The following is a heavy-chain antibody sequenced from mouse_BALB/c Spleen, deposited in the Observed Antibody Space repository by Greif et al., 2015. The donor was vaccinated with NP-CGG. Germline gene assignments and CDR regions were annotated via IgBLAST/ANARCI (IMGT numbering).Heavy chain of an antibody. D-gene: IGHD1-1*02. CDR3: ARSRNQGVGAWFAY. Sequence: QVQLQQSGPELVKPGASVKMSCKASGYTFTDYVISWVKQRTGQGLEWIGEIYPGSGSTYYNEKFKGKATLTADKSSNTAYMQLSSLTSEDSAAYFCARSRNQGVGAWFAYWGQGTLVTVSA. CDR1: GYTFTDYV. V-gene: IGHV1-81*01. J-gene: IGHJ3*01. CDR2: IYPGSGST.